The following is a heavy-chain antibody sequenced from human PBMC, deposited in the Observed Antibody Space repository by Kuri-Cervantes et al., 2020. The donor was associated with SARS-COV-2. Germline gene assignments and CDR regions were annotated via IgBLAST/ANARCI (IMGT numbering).Heavy chain of an antibody. CDR2: INHSGST. CDR1: GGSISSSSYY. CDR3: ARGRQFWDIVVVVAARWFDP. V-gene: IGHV4-39*07. D-gene: IGHD2-15*01. J-gene: IGHJ5*02. Sequence: GSLRLSCTVSGGSISSSSYYWSWIRQPPGKGLEWIGEINHSGSTNYNPSLKSRVTISVDTSKNQFSLKLSSVTAADTAVYYCARGRQFWDIVVVVAARWFDPWGQGTLVTVSS.